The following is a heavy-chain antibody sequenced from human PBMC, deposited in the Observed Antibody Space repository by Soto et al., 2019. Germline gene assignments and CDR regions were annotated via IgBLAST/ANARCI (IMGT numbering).Heavy chain of an antibody. CDR2: IYRGGST. D-gene: IGHD2-2*01. CDR1: GDYLRNLD. CDR3: TRSAYLDV. J-gene: IGHJ6*03. Sequence: SETMSLTCSVAGDYLRNLDLSWIRQPLGKGLEWIGYIYRGGSTKYNPSLKSRFTISRDNAKNSLYLQMDSLRAEDTAVYYATRSAYLDVWGTGTTVTVSS. V-gene: IGHV4-4*08.